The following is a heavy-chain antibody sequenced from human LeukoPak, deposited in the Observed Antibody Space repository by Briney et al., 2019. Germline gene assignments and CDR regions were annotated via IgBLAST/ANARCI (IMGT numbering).Heavy chain of an antibody. J-gene: IGHJ6*03. CDR2: IYTSGST. V-gene: IGHV4-61*02. Sequence: SETLSLTCTVSGGSISSGRYYWRWIRRPAGKGLEWIGRIYTSGSTNYNPSLKSRVTISVDTSKNQFSLKLSSVTAADTAVYYCARGGRGGNSHYYYYYMDVWGKGTTVTISS. CDR1: GGSISSGRYY. D-gene: IGHD4-23*01. CDR3: ARGGRGGNSHYYYYYMDV.